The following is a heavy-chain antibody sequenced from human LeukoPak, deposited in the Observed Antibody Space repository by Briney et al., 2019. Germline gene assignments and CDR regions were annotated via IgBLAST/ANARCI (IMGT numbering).Heavy chain of an antibody. D-gene: IGHD2-15*01. CDR2: MSSSGSTI. Sequence: GGSLRLSCAASGFTFNDYYMSWIRQAPGKGLEWVSYMSSSGSTIYYADSVKGRFTISRDNAKNSLYLRMNSLRAEDTAVYYCARAPGYCSGGSCYSVVVDYWGQGTLVTVSS. CDR1: GFTFNDYY. J-gene: IGHJ4*02. CDR3: ARAPGYCSGGSCYSVVVDY. V-gene: IGHV3-11*04.